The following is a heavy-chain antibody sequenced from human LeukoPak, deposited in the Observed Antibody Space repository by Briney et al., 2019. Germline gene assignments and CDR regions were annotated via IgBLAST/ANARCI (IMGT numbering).Heavy chain of an antibody. CDR2: INPNSGGT. V-gene: IGHV1-2*02. CDR1: GYTFTGYY. Sequence: ASVTVSCKASGYTFTGYYMHWVRQAPGQGLEWMGWINPNSGGTNYAQKFQGRVTMTRDTSISTAYMELSRLRSDGTAVYYCASQGIAVSEDAFDIWGQGTMVTVSS. J-gene: IGHJ3*02. D-gene: IGHD6-19*01. CDR3: ASQGIAVSEDAFDI.